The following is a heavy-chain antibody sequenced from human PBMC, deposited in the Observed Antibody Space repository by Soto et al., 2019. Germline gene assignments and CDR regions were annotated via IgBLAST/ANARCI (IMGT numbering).Heavy chain of an antibody. J-gene: IGHJ4*02. CDR1: GGTFSSYT. CDR3: ASRHDYGDYPFDY. D-gene: IGHD4-17*01. CDR2: IIPILGIA. V-gene: IGHV1-69*02. Sequence: QVQLVQSGAEVKKPGSSVKVSCKASGGTFSSYTISWVRQAPGQGLEWMGRIIPILGIANYAQKFQGRVTITADKSTSTAYMELSSLRSEDTAVYYCASRHDYGDYPFDYWGQGTLVTVSS.